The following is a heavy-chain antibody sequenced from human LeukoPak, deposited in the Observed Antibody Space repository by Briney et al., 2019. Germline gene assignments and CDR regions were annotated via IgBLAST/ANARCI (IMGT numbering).Heavy chain of an antibody. CDR3: GREWAVDF. CDR2: ISYDGSNK. Sequence: GRSLRLSCAASGFTFSSYAMHWVRQAPGKGLEWVAVISYDGSNKYYADSVKGRFTISRDNSKNTLYLQMNGLRGEDTAVYYCGREWAVDFWGQGTLVTVSS. V-gene: IGHV3-30-3*01. J-gene: IGHJ4*02. CDR1: GFTFSSYA.